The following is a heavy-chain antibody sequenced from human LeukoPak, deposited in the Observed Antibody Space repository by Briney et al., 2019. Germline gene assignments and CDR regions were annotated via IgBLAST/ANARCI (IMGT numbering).Heavy chain of an antibody. CDR2: IIPILGIA. CDR3: ARDPPFTAWYYYDSSGYLGRNDY. D-gene: IGHD3-22*01. V-gene: IGHV1-69*04. J-gene: IGHJ4*02. CDR1: GGTFSSYA. Sequence: ASVKVSCKASGGTFSSYAISWVRQAPGQGLEWMGRIIPILGIANYAQKFQGRVTITADKSTSTAYMELRSLRSDDTAVYYCARDPPFTAWYYYDSSGYLGRNDYWGQGTLVTVSS.